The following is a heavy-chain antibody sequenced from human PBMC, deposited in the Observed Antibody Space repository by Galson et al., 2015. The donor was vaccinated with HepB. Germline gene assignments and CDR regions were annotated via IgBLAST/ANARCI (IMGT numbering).Heavy chain of an antibody. D-gene: IGHD2-2*03. V-gene: IGHV3-33*06. CDR1: GFTFSSYG. CDR3: AKDGYCSSTSCYSYYYYYGMDV. CDR2: IWYDGSNK. J-gene: IGHJ6*02. Sequence: SLRLSCAASGFTFSSYGMHWVRQAPGKGLEWVAVIWYDGSNKYYADSVKGRFTISRDNSKNTLYLQMNSLRAEDTAVYYCAKDGYCSSTSCYSYYYYYGMDVWGQGTMVTVSS.